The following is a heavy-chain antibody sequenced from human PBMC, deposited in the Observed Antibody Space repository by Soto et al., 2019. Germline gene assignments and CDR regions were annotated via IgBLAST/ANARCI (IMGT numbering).Heavy chain of an antibody. J-gene: IGHJ4*02. Sequence: GGSLRLSCAASGFTFNNYGMHWVRQAPGKGLEWVALIWHDGSNKGYADSVKGRFTISRDNSKNTVNLQMNSLRVEDTAVYYCTRAAIKGELLDYWGQGTQVTAPQ. CDR1: GFTFNNYG. V-gene: IGHV3-33*01. CDR2: IWHDGSNK. CDR3: TRAAIKGELLDY. D-gene: IGHD1-26*01.